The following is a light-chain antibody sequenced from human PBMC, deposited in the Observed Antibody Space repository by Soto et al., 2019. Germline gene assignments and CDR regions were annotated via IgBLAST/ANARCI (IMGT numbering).Light chain of an antibody. Sequence: EVMLTQSPVTLSLSPGERASLSCRASQSVSKYLAWYQQKPGQAPRLLIYEASNRATGVPARFSGSGSGTDFTLTISSLEPEDSAVYYCQQRSSWPVAFGQGTKVEI. V-gene: IGKV3-11*01. CDR3: QQRSSWPVA. CDR1: QSVSKY. J-gene: IGKJ1*01. CDR2: EAS.